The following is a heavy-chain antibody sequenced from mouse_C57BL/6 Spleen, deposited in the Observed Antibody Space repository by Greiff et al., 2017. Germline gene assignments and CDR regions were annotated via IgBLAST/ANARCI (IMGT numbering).Heavy chain of an antibody. CDR3: ARHYDYTWFAY. J-gene: IGHJ3*01. Sequence: EVKLVESGGGLVQPGGSLSLSCAASGFTFTDYYMSWVRQPPGKALEWLGFIRNKANGCTTEYSASVKGRFTISRDNSQSILYLQMNALRAEDSATYYCARHYDYTWFAYWGQGTLVTVSA. CDR2: IRNKANGCTT. D-gene: IGHD2-4*01. CDR1: GFTFTDYY. V-gene: IGHV7-3*01.